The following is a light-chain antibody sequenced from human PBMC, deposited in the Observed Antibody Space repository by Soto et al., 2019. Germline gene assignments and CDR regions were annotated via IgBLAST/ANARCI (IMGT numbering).Light chain of an antibody. Sequence: ELLFTQSPGTLCLSPGGRAXIYGRASQSVSNNYLAWYQQKPGQAPRLLIYGASIRATGIPDRFSGSGSGTDFTLTISRLEPEDFAVYYCQQYGSSGTFGQGTKVDIK. V-gene: IGKV3-20*01. CDR3: QQYGSSGT. CDR2: GAS. J-gene: IGKJ1*01. CDR1: QSVSNNY.